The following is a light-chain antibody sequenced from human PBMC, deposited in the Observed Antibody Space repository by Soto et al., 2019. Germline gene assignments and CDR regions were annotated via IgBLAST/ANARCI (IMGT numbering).Light chain of an antibody. V-gene: IGKV3-20*01. CDR3: QLFGSSPRYI. CDR1: QSVRSTN. J-gene: IGKJ2*01. CDR2: GAS. Sequence: EVELTQSPGTLSLSPGERATRACRASQSVRSTNLAWYQQKPGQGPRLLIHGASNRATGIPDRFSGSGSGTDFSLTISRLEPEDFAVYYCQLFGSSPRYIFGQGTKLEIK.